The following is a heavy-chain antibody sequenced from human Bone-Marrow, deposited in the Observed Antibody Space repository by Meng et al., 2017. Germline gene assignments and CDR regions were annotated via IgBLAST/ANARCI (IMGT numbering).Heavy chain of an antibody. CDR3: ARAAYDIWSGYAP. Sequence: VRLQESGPGLVNPSWTLSLTCAVAGASSSSSHWWGWVRQPPGKGLEWIGEIYHDGSTNYTPSLKSRVTISVDKSKNQFSLKLSSVTAADTAVYYCARAAYDIWSGYAPWGQGSLVTVSS. CDR1: GASSSSSHW. J-gene: IGHJ5*02. D-gene: IGHD3-3*01. CDR2: IYHDGST. V-gene: IGHV4-4*02.